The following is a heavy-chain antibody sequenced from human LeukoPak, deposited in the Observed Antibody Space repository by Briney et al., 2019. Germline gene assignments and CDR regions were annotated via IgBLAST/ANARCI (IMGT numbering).Heavy chain of an antibody. V-gene: IGHV1-2*02. J-gene: IGHJ4*02. Sequence: GASLKVSCKASGYTFTGYYMHWVRHAPGQGLEWMGWINPNSGDTKYAQKFQGRVTMTRDTSISTAYMELSRLRSDDTAVYYCATQRGSYLWGTDFDYWGQGTLVTVSS. CDR1: GYTFTGYY. CDR2: INPNSGDT. D-gene: IGHD3-16*01. CDR3: ATQRGSYLWGTDFDY.